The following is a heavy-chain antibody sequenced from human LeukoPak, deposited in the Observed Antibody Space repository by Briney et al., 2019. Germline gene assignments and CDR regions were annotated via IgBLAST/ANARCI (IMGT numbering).Heavy chain of an antibody. V-gene: IGHV3-21*01. CDR2: ISSSSSYI. Sequence: GGSLRLSCAASGFTFSSYSMNWVRQAPGKGLEWVSSISSSSSYIYYADSVKGRFTISRDNAKNSLYLQMNSLRAEDTAVYYCARDRTVEQWLVSAIDYWGQGTLVTVSS. D-gene: IGHD6-19*01. J-gene: IGHJ4*02. CDR1: GFTFSSYS. CDR3: ARDRTVEQWLVSAIDY.